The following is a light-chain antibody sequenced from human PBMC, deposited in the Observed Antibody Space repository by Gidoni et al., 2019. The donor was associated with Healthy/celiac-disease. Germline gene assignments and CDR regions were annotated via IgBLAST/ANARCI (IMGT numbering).Light chain of an antibody. CDR1: SPNIGAGYD. V-gene: IGLV1-40*01. Sequence: QSVLTQPPSVSGAPGQRVTISCTGSSPNIGAGYDVHWYQQIPGTAPKLLIYGNSNRTSGVPDRFSGSKSGTSATLAITGLQAEDEADYYCQSYDSSLSGSVFGGGTKLTVL. CDR2: GNS. CDR3: QSYDSSLSGSV. J-gene: IGLJ3*02.